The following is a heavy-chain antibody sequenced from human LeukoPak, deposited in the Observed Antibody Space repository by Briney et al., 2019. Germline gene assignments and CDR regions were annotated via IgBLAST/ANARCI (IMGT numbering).Heavy chain of an antibody. J-gene: IGHJ4*02. D-gene: IGHD3-16*02. CDR2: IYNDGTT. CDR1: GGSISSGSYY. V-gene: IGHV4-39*07. CDR3: VREGTANYDYVWGSYRPGGFDY. Sequence: PSETLSLTCTVSGGSISSGSYYWGWIRQPPGKGLEWIGSIYNDGTTYYNTSLKSRVTLSVDTSKNQFSLVLTSVTAADTAVYYCVREGTANYDYVWGSYRPGGFDYWGQGTLVTVSS.